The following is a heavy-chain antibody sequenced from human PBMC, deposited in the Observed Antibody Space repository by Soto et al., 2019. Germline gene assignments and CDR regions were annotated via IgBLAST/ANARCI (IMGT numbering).Heavy chain of an antibody. V-gene: IGHV3-23*01. CDR2: ISGSGGST. J-gene: IGHJ4*02. D-gene: IGHD3-22*01. Sequence: GGSLRLSCAASGFTFSSYAMSWVRQAPGKGLEWVSAISGSGGSTYYADSVKGRFTISRDNSKNTLYLQMNSLRAEDTAVYYCAKYGYYDSSGYYPLAFDYRGQGTLVTVSS. CDR3: AKYGYYDSSGYYPLAFDY. CDR1: GFTFSSYA.